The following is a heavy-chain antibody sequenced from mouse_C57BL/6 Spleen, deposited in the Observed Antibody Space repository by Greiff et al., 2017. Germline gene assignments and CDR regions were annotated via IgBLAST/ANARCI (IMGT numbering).Heavy chain of an antibody. CDR1: GYTFTSYW. V-gene: IGHV1-69*01. Sequence: QVQLQQPGAELVMPGASVKLSCKASGYTFTSYWMHWVKQRPGQGLEWIGEIDPSDSYTNYNQKFKGKSTLTVDKSSSTAYMQLSSLTSEDSAVYYWARRDYYGSPWYFDVWGTGTTVTVSS. CDR3: ARRDYYGSPWYFDV. J-gene: IGHJ1*03. D-gene: IGHD1-1*01. CDR2: IDPSDSYT.